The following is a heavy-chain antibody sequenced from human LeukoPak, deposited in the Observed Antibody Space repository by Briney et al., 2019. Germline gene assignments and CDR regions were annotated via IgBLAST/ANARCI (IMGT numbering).Heavy chain of an antibody. D-gene: IGHD6-19*01. J-gene: IGHJ4*02. V-gene: IGHV1-69*04. Sequence: ASVKVSCKASGGTFSSYTISWVRQAPGQGLEWMGRIIPILGIANYAQKFQGRVTITADKSTSTAYMELSSLRSEDTAVYYCAREPYSSGGRMDFDYWGQGTLVTVSS. CDR2: IIPILGIA. CDR3: AREPYSSGGRMDFDY. CDR1: GGTFSSYT.